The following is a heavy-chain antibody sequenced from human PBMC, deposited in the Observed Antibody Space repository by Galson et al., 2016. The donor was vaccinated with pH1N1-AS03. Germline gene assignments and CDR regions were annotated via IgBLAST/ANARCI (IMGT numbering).Heavy chain of an antibody. CDR2: ISAHNGYT. CDR3: ARAAGELLSSSDY. Sequence: SVKVSCKASGYTFTSYGITWVRQAPGQGLERMGWISAHNGYTKYAQKLQGRVTMTTDTSTSTAYMELRSLRSDDTAVCYCARAAGELLSSSDYWGQGTLVTVSS. CDR1: GYTFTSYG. J-gene: IGHJ4*02. D-gene: IGHD1-26*01. V-gene: IGHV1-18*04.